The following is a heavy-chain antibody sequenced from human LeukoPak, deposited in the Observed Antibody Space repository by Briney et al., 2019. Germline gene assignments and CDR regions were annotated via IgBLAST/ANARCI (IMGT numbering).Heavy chain of an antibody. V-gene: IGHV3-74*01. CDR1: GFTFSSYW. Sequence: PGGSLRLSCAASGFTFSSYWMHWVRQAPGKGLVWVSRINSDGSSTSYADSVKGRFTISRDNSKNTLYLQMGSLRAEDTAVYFCVRGYSFGPYGMDVWGQGTTVTVSS. J-gene: IGHJ6*02. CDR2: INSDGSST. D-gene: IGHD2-15*01. CDR3: VRGYSFGPYGMDV.